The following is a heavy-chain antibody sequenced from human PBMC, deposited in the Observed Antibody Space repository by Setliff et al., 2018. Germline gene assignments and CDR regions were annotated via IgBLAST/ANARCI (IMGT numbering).Heavy chain of an antibody. CDR2: ISAYNGNT. V-gene: IGHV1-18*01. CDR1: GYTFSTYG. CDR3: ARGSSSGYYFDY. J-gene: IGHJ4*02. Sequence: ASVKVSCKDSGYTFSTYGISWVRQAPGQGLEWMGWISAYNGNTNYAQKLQGRVTMTTDTSTSTAYMELRSPRSDDTAVYYCARGSSSGYYFDYWGQGTLVTVSS. D-gene: IGHD6-6*01.